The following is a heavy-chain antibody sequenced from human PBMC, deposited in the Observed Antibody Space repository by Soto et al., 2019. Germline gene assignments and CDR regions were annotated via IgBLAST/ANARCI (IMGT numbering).Heavy chain of an antibody. CDR1: GFTFSSYS. CDR2: ISSSSSYI. V-gene: IGHV3-21*01. Sequence: GGSLRLSCAASGFTFSSYSMNWVRQAPGKGLEWVSSISSSSSYIYYADSVKGRFTISRDNAKNSLYLQMNSLRAEDTAVYYCARDLLGLTYYFDYWGQGTLVTVSS. J-gene: IGHJ4*02. D-gene: IGHD3-9*01. CDR3: ARDLLGLTYYFDY.